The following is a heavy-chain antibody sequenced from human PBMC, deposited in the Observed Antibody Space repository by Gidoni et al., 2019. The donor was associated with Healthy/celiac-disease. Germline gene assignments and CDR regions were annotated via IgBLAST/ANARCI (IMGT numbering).Heavy chain of an antibody. CDR1: GFTFSSYA. CDR2: ISGSGGST. D-gene: IGHD1-26*01. V-gene: IGHV3-23*01. Sequence: EVQLLESGGGLVQPGGSLRLSCAASGFTFSSYAMSWVRQAPGKGLEWVSAISGSGGSTYYADSVKGRFTISRDNSKNTLYLQMNSLRAEDTAVYYCAKVRPSGSYYGYYFDYWGQGTLVTVSS. CDR3: AKVRPSGSYYGYYFDY. J-gene: IGHJ4*02.